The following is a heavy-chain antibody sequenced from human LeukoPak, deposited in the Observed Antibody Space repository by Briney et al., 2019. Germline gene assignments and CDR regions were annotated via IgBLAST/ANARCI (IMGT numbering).Heavy chain of an antibody. J-gene: IGHJ3*02. CDR3: ATEGLIAVADTVAFDI. Sequence: ASVKISCKVSGYTFTDYYMHWVQQAPGKGLEWMGLVDPEDGETIYAEKFQGRVTITADTSTDTAYMELSSLRSEDTAVYYCATEGLIAVADTVAFDIWGQRTMVTVSS. V-gene: IGHV1-69-2*01. CDR1: GYTFTDYY. CDR2: VDPEDGET. D-gene: IGHD6-19*01.